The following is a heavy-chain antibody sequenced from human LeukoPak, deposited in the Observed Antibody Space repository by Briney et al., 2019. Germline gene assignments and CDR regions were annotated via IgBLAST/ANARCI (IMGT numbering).Heavy chain of an antibody. J-gene: IGHJ3*02. CDR1: GGSISSYY. Sequence: SETLSLTCTVSGGSISSYYWSWIRQPPGKGLEWIGYIYYSGSTDYNPSLKSRVTISVETSKNQFSLKLSSVTAADTAVYYCARYIVSYPHDAFDIWGQGTMVTVSS. CDR3: ARYIVSYPHDAFDI. V-gene: IGHV4-59*01. D-gene: IGHD1-26*01. CDR2: IYYSGST.